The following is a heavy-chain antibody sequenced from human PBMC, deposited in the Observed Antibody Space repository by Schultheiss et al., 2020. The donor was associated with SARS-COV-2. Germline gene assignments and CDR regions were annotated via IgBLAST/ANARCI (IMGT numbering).Heavy chain of an antibody. CDR2: IYYSGST. Sequence: SDTLSLTCTVSGGSISSGGYYWSWIRQHPGKGLEWIGYIYYSGSTYYNPSLKSRVTISVDTSKNQFSLKLSSVTAADTAVYYCARGPYYDFWSGYSVYYYYGMDVWGQGTTVTVAS. CDR3: ARGPYYDFWSGYSVYYYYGMDV. CDR1: GGSISSGGYY. J-gene: IGHJ6*02. V-gene: IGHV4-31*03. D-gene: IGHD3-3*01.